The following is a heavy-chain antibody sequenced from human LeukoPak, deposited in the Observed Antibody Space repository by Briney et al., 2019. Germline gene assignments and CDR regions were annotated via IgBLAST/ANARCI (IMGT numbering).Heavy chain of an antibody. CDR3: TLIQGWGSGSYYRDF. CDR1: GFSISNDW. CDR2: VKSRSAGETT. Sequence: GGSLRLSCAASGFSISNDWMSWVRQAPGKGLEWVARVKSRSAGETTDYAAPVKGRFTISRDDSRNTLYLQMNSLKTEDTAVYYCTLIQGWGSGSYYRDFWGQGTLVTVSS. D-gene: IGHD3-10*01. J-gene: IGHJ4*02. V-gene: IGHV3-15*01.